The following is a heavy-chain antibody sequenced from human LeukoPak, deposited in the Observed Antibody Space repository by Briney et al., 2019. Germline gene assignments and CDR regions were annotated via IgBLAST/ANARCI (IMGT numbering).Heavy chain of an antibody. J-gene: IGHJ4*02. D-gene: IGHD3-16*02. CDR2: IYYSGST. V-gene: IGHV4-39*01. CDR3: ARHQYYDYVWGSYRYTDEKGYFDY. Sequence: SETLSLTCTVSGGSISRSSYYWGWIRQPPGKGLEWIGSIYYSGSTYYNPSLKSRVTISVDTSKNQFSLKLSSVTAADTAVYYCARHQYYDYVWGSYRYTDEKGYFDYWGQGTLVTVSS. CDR1: GGSISRSSYY.